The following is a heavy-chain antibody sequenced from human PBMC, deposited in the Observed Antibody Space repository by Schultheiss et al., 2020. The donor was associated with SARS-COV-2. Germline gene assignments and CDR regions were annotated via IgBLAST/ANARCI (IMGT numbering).Heavy chain of an antibody. D-gene: IGHD2-15*01. J-gene: IGHJ4*02. CDR3: AKDDCSGGTCYPDY. Sequence: SQTLSLTCTVSGGSISTPNYYWGWVRQPPGKGLEWIGSIYHSGSTYYNPSLKSRVTISVDTSKNQFSLKLSSVTAADTAVYYCAKDDCSGGTCYPDYWGQGTLVTVSS. CDR1: GGSISTPNYY. CDR2: IYHSGST. V-gene: IGHV4-39*07.